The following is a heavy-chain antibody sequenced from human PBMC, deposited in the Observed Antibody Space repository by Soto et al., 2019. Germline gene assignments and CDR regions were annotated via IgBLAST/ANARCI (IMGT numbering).Heavy chain of an antibody. CDR1: GYTFTSYG. V-gene: IGHV1-18*01. D-gene: IGHD3-16*01. CDR3: ARDWFGVDY. CDR2: INAYNGNT. Sequence: QVQLVQSGAEVKKPGASVKVSCKASGYTFTSYGISWVRQAPGQGLEWMGWINAYNGNTNYAQKLQGRVTLTTDTSTSTADRERRRLRSDDTGVEYWARDWFGVDYWGQGTLVTVSS. J-gene: IGHJ4*02.